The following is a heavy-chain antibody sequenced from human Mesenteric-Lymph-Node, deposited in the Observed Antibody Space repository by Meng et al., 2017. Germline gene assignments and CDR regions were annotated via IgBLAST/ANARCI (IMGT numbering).Heavy chain of an antibody. CDR3: ARENQSSGWHLTHAFDI. J-gene: IGHJ3*02. D-gene: IGHD6-19*01. CDR2: ISSSGSTI. V-gene: IGHV3-48*03. Sequence: GESLKISCAASGFTFSSYEMNWVRQAPGRGLEWVSYISSSGSTIYYADSVKGRFTISRDNAKNSLYLQMNSLRAEDTAVYYCARENQSSGWHLTHAFDIWGQGTMVTVSS. CDR1: GFTFSSYE.